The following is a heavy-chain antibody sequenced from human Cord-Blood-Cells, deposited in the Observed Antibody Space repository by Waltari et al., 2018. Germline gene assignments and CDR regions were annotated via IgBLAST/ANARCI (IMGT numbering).Heavy chain of an antibody. CDR2: INSNTGNP. V-gene: IGHV7-4-1*02. D-gene: IGHD2-2*01. Sequence: QVQLVQSGSELKKPGASVKVSCKASGSTFTSYAMNWVRQAPGQGLEWRGWINSNTGNPTYAQGFTGRFVFSLDTSVSTVYLQISSLKAEDTAVYYCARDGDIVVVPAARKYGMDVWGQGTTVTVSS. J-gene: IGHJ6*02. CDR1: GSTFTSYA. CDR3: ARDGDIVVVPAARKYGMDV.